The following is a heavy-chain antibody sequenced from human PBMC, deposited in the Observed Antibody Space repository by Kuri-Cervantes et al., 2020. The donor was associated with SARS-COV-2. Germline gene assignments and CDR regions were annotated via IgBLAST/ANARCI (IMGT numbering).Heavy chain of an antibody. CDR3: ARETGDRKMGIDP. CDR2: IRPVFGAP. D-gene: IGHD2-21*01. V-gene: IGHV1-69*13. CDR1: RGTFNTHI. Sequence: SVKVSCKASRGTFNTHIINWLRQAPGQGLEWMGGIRPVFGAPYYAQKFQGRVTIAADESTSTVHMELGSLNSEDTAIYYCARETGDRKMGIDPWGQGTLVTVYS. J-gene: IGHJ5*02.